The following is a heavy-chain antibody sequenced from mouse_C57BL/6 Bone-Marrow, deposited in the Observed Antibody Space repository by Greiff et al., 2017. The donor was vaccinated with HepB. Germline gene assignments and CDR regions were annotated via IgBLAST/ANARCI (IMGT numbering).Heavy chain of an antibody. D-gene: IGHD2-3*01. Sequence: VKLVESGAELVRPGASVTLSCKASGYTFTDYDMHWVKQTPVHGLEWIGAIDPETGGTAYNQKFKGKAILTADKSSSTAYMELRSLTSEDSAVYYCTRSDDGYYRYWFAYWGQGTLVTVSA. CDR2: IDPETGGT. CDR1: GYTFTDYD. J-gene: IGHJ3*01. V-gene: IGHV1-15*01. CDR3: TRSDDGYYRYWFAY.